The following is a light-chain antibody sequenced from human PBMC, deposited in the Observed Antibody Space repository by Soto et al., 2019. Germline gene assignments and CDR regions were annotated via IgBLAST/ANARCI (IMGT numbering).Light chain of an antibody. V-gene: IGKV1-5*01. CDR1: QSISRW. CDR3: HQYAAYPST. CDR2: GVS. Sequence: DIQMTQSPSTLSASVGDRVTVTCRASQSISRWLAWLQQQPGKAPRLLMYGVSTLHSGVPSRFSGSGSGAEFTLTISSLQPDDFATYYCHQYAAYPSTFGQGTKVEI. J-gene: IGKJ1*01.